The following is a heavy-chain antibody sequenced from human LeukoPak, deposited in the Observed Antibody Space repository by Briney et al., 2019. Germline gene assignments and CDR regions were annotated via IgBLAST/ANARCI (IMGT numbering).Heavy chain of an antibody. D-gene: IGHD5-12*01. CDR3: ARGSYSGYDAMFDD. CDR1: GGSISSYY. V-gene: IGHV4-59*01. CDR2: IYQRGST. Sequence: PSETLSLTCTVSGGSISSYYWSWIRQPPGKGLEWIGRIYQRGSTNHNPSLQSRVTILVNTSKSQFSLNLRSVTAAATAVYYCARGSYSGYDAMFDDWGQGSLVSVSS. J-gene: IGHJ4*02.